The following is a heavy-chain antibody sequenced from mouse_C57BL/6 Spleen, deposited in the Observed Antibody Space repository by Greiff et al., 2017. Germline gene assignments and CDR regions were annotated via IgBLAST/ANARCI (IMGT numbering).Heavy chain of an antibody. CDR1: GYTFTSYW. J-gene: IGHJ3*01. D-gene: IGHD2-14*01. V-gene: IGHV1-69*01. CDR3: ARRVRQGSWFAY. Sequence: QVQLQQPGAELVMPGASVKLSCKASGYTFTSYWMHWVKQRPGQGLEWIGEIDPSDSYTNYNQKFKGKSTLTVDKSSSTAYMQLSSLTSEDSAVYYWARRVRQGSWFAYWGQGTLVTVSA. CDR2: IDPSDSYT.